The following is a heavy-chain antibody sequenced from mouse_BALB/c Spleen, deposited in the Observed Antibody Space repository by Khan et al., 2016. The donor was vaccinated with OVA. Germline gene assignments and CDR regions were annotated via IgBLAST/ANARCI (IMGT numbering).Heavy chain of an antibody. D-gene: IGHD3-1*01. V-gene: IGHV1-63*02. CDR1: GYTFTNYG. Sequence: VQLKQSGAELVRPGTSVKISCKASGYTFTNYGLGWVKQRPGHGLEWIGDIYPGGGYINYNEKFKGKATLTAGTSSSTAYIQLSSLTSEDSAVYFCTRWATGCFDFWGAGTPVTVSS. CDR2: IYPGGGYI. J-gene: IGHJ1*01. CDR3: TRWATGCFDF.